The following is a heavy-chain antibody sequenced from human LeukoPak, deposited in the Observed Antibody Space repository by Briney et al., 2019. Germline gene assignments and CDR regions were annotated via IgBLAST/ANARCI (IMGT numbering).Heavy chain of an antibody. Sequence: GSLRLSCAASGFTFSSYWMSWIRQPPGKGLEWIGEINHSGSTNYNPSLKSRVTISVDTSKDQFSLKLSSVTAADTAVYYCARKVDTATFDYWGQGTLVTVSS. J-gene: IGHJ4*02. CDR3: ARKVDTATFDY. CDR2: INHSGST. V-gene: IGHV4-34*01. CDR1: GFTFSSYW. D-gene: IGHD5-18*01.